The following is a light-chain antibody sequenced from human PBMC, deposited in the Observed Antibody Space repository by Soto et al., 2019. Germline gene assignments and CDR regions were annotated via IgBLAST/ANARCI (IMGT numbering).Light chain of an antibody. CDR3: CSYAGSSTPYV. CDR2: EVT. V-gene: IGLV2-23*02. Sequence: QSALTQPASVSGSPGQSITISCTGTSSDVGSYNLVSWYQQYPGKAPKLIIYEVTKRPSGVSSRFSGSKSGNTASLTISGLQAEDEADYYCCSYAGSSTPYVFGAGTKLTVL. J-gene: IGLJ1*01. CDR1: SSDVGSYNL.